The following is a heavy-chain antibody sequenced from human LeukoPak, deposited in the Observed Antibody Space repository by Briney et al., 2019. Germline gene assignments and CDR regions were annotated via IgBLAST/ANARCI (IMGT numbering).Heavy chain of an antibody. CDR1: GFTFDDYA. D-gene: IGHD1-20*01. CDR2: ISWNSGSI. CDR3: ARHNITVTVTSYYYYGMDV. J-gene: IGHJ6*02. V-gene: IGHV3-9*01. Sequence: PGRSLRLSCAASGFTFDDYAMHWVRQAPGKGLEWVSGISWNSGSIGYADSVKGRFTISRDNAKNSLYLQMNSLRAEDTALYYCARHNITVTVTSYYYYGMDVWGQGTTVTVSS.